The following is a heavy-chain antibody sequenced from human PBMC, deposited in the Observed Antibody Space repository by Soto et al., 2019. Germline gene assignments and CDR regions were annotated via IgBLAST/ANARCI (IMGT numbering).Heavy chain of an antibody. D-gene: IGHD3-22*01. J-gene: IGHJ6*02. V-gene: IGHV3-30-3*01. CDR2: ISYDGSNK. Sequence: PGGSLRLSCAASGFTFSSYAMHWVRQAPGKGLEWVAVISYDGSNKYYADSVKGRFTISRDNSKNTLYLQMNSLRAEDTAVYYCANSYDSSGYYRSYYYYGMDVWGQGTTVTVSS. CDR1: GFTFSSYA. CDR3: ANSYDSSGYYRSYYYYGMDV.